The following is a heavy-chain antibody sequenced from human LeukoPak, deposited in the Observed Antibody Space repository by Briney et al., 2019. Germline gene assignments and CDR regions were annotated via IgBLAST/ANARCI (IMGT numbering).Heavy chain of an antibody. CDR1: GFSFSSYA. CDR2: ISKSGGST. Sequence: GGSLRLSCVASGFSFSSYAMSWVRQAPGKGLEWVSTISKSGGSTFYADSVKGRFTISRDDSKNTLYLQMNSLRVEDTAVYYCARGASTPDYWGQGTLVTVSS. V-gene: IGHV3-23*01. J-gene: IGHJ4*02. D-gene: IGHD2-15*01. CDR3: ARGASTPDY.